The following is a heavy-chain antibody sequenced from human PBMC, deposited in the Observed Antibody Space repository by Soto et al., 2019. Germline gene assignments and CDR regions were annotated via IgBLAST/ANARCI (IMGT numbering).Heavy chain of an antibody. CDR1: GFTFSSYS. CDR2: FRGSGDDGTT. Sequence: EVQLLESGGGLVQPGGSLRLSCAASGFTFSSYSMSWVRQAPGKGLEWVSGFRGSGDDGTTYYADSVKGRFTISRDNSKNMLFLQMNSLRAEDTAVYYCVRAIGHYGMDVWGRGTTVTVSS. V-gene: IGHV3-23*01. J-gene: IGHJ6*02. CDR3: VRAIGHYGMDV. D-gene: IGHD3-22*01.